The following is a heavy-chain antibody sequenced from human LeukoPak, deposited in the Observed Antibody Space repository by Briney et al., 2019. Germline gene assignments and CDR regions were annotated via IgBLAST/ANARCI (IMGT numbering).Heavy chain of an antibody. J-gene: IGHJ2*01. CDR1: GDSVSSNSAA. CDR2: TYYRSKWYN. CDR3: ARDWQWLVGLFDL. V-gene: IGHV6-1*01. Sequence: SQTLSLTCAISGDSVSSNSAAWNWIRQSPSRGLEWLGRTYYRSKWYNAYAPSVKSRITIKPDTSKNQFSLHLNSVTPEDTAVYYCARDWQWLVGLFDLWGRGTLVTVSS. D-gene: IGHD6-19*01.